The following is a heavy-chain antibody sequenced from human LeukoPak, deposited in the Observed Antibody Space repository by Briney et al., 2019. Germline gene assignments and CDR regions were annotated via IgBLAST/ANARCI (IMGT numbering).Heavy chain of an antibody. J-gene: IGHJ4*02. CDR3: VRRMATIDF. CDR2: INDNGGST. V-gene: IGHV3-64D*06. CDR1: GFTFSSYS. D-gene: IGHD5-12*01. Sequence: GGCLRLSCSASGFTFSSYSMHWVRQAPEKGLEYVSAINDNGGSTYYADSVKGRFTISRDNSKSTLYLQMSSLRAEDTALYYCVRRMATIDFWGQGTLVTVSS.